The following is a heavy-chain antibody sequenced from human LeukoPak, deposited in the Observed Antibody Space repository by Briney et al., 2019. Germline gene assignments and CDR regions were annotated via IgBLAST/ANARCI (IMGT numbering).Heavy chain of an antibody. CDR2: IYTSGST. J-gene: IGHJ5*02. D-gene: IGHD6-6*01. CDR1: GGSFSGYY. V-gene: IGHV4-4*09. Sequence: SETLSLTCAVYGGSFSGYYWSWIRQPPGKGLEWFGYIYTSGSTNYNPSLKSRVTISVDTSKNQFSLKLSSVTAADTAVYYCAGSIAARDWFDPWGQGTLVTVSS. CDR3: AGSIAARDWFDP.